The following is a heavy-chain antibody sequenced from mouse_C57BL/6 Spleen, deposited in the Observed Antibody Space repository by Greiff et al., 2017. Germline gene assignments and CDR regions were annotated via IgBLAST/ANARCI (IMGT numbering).Heavy chain of an antibody. Sequence: VQLQQSGPELVKPGASVKISCKASGYSFTGYYMNWVKQSPEKSLEWIGEINPSTGGTTYNQKFKAKATLTVDKSSSTAYMQLKSLTSEDSAVYYCAREDHDGGFAYWGQGTLVTVSA. V-gene: IGHV1-42*01. CDR1: GYSFTGYY. CDR2: INPSTGGT. CDR3: AREDHDGGFAY. D-gene: IGHD2-4*01. J-gene: IGHJ3*01.